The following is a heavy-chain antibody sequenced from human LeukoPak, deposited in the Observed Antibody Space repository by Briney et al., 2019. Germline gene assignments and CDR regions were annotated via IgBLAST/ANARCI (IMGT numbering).Heavy chain of an antibody. CDR1: GGSISSYY. V-gene: IGHV4-59*08. CDR2: IYYSGST. CDR3: ARPRDGYNYGYFDL. J-gene: IGHJ2*01. Sequence: PSETLSLTCTVSGGSISSYYWSWIRQPPGKGLEWIGYIYYSGSTNYNPSLKSRVTISVDTSKNQFPLKLSSVTAADTAVYYCARPRDGYNYGYFDLWGRGTLVTVSS. D-gene: IGHD5-24*01.